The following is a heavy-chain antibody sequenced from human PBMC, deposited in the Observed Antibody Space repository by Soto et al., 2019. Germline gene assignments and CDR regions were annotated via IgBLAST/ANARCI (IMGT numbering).Heavy chain of an antibody. V-gene: IGHV1-46*02. CDR2: FNPFSGAT. CDR1: GYIFKNYY. D-gene: IGHD3-3*01. CDR3: ARDLTSGDY. J-gene: IGHJ4*01. Sequence: QVQLVQSWAEVKKPGASVKISCETSGYIFKNYYIHWVRQAPGQGLEWMAIFNPFSGATNYEQRLQGRVTATMDMSTSTVYMELNNLRSEDTAMYYCARDLTSGDYWGQGTLISVSS.